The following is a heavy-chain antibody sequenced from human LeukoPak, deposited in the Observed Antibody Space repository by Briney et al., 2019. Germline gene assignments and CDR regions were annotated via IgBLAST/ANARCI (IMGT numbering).Heavy chain of an antibody. CDR3: ARVKDYYDSSGYPIPYNWFDP. V-gene: IGHV3-21*01. CDR1: GFTFSSYS. D-gene: IGHD3-22*01. CDR2: ISSSSSYI. J-gene: IGHJ5*02. Sequence: GGSLRLSCVASGFTFSSYSMNWVRQAPGKGLEWVSSISSSSSYIYYADSVKGRFTISRDNAKNSLYLQMNSLRAEDTAVYYCARVKDYYDSSGYPIPYNWFDPWGQGTLVTVSS.